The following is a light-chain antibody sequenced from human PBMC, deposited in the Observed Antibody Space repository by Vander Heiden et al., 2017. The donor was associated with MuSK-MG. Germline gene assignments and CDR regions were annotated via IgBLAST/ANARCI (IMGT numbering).Light chain of an antibody. CDR1: QRVSSNY. Sequence: IVLTQSPGTLSLPSGERAPLPCRASQRVSSNYLAWFQQKPGQPPRLLIHGASNRGTAIPDRFSGSGSGTDFTLTISRLEPEDSAVYYCQQYGRAPDTFGQGSKLEIK. V-gene: IGKV3-20*01. J-gene: IGKJ2*01. CDR3: QQYGRAPDT. CDR2: GAS.